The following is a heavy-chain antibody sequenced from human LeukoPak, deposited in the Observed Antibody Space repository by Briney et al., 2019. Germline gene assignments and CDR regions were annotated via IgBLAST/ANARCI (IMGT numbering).Heavy chain of an antibody. CDR1: GFTFSSYG. J-gene: IGHJ4*02. CDR2: ISYDGSNK. V-gene: IGHV3-30*18. D-gene: IGHD2-15*01. Sequence: TGGSLRLSCAASGFTFSSYGMHWVRQAPGKGLEWVAVISYDGSNKYYADSVKGRFTIPRDNSKNTLYLQMNSLRAEDTAVYYCAKDCLGYCSGGSCHGPVDYWGQGTLVTVSS. CDR3: AKDCLGYCSGGSCHGPVDY.